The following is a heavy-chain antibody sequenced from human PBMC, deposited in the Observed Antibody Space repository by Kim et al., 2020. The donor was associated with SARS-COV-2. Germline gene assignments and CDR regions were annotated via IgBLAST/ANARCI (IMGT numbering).Heavy chain of an antibody. CDR3: ARARVVHFDY. D-gene: IGHD3-10*01. Sequence: ASVKVSCKASGYTFTSYYMHWVRQAPGQGLEWMRIIHPIGASTSYAQKFQGRVTMTRDTSTSTLYMELSSLRSEDTAVYYCARARVVHFDYWGQGTLVTVSS. CDR1: GYTFTSYY. CDR2: IHPIGAST. J-gene: IGHJ4*02. V-gene: IGHV1-46*01.